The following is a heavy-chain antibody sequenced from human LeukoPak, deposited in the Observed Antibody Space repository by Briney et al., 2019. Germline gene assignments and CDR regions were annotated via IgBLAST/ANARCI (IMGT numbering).Heavy chain of an antibody. V-gene: IGHV4-38-2*02. CDR1: GVSIRNGYY. CDR2: IHHSGST. Sequence: PSETLSLTXTASGVSIRNGYYWGWIRQPPGKGLEWIGSIHHSGSTYYNPSLKSRVTISVNTSKNQFSLKLSSVTAADTAVYYCARVENGSSGYYYVFAYWGQGILVTVSS. CDR3: ARVENGSSGYYYVFAY. D-gene: IGHD3-22*01. J-gene: IGHJ4*02.